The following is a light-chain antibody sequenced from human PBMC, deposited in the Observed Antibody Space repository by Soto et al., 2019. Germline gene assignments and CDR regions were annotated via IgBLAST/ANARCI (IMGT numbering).Light chain of an antibody. CDR2: DAS. Sequence: VLTQSPATLSLSPGERATLSCRASRSVSNYLAWYQQKPGQAPRLLIYDASNRATGIPARFSGSGSGTDFTLTISSLEPDDFAIYYCQQRANWPPGFTFGPGTKVDIK. J-gene: IGKJ3*01. CDR3: QQRANWPPGFT. CDR1: RSVSNY. V-gene: IGKV3-11*01.